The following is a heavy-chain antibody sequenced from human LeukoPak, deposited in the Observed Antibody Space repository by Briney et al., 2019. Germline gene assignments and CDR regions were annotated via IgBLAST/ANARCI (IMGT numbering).Heavy chain of an antibody. Sequence: GGSLRLSCAASGFTFSSYSMNWVRQAPGKGLEWVSSISSSSSYIYYADSVKGRFTISRDNAKNSLYLQINSLRAEDTAVYYCASDGGDTYYDILTGYWGGYYYYYYGMDVWGKGTTVTVSS. CDR1: GFTFSSYS. V-gene: IGHV3-21*01. J-gene: IGHJ6*04. D-gene: IGHD3-9*01. CDR3: ASDGGDTYYDILTGYWGGYYYYYYGMDV. CDR2: ISSSSSYI.